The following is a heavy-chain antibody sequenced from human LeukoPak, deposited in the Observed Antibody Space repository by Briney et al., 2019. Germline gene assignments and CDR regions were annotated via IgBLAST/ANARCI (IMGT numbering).Heavy chain of an antibody. CDR1: GYTFTGYY. V-gene: IGHV1-2*02. CDR3: ARAQYSRGRGGASDI. D-gene: IGHD6-6*01. Sequence: ASVKVSCKASGYTFTGYYMHWVRQAPGQGLEWMGWINPNSGGTNYAQKFQGRVTMTRDTSISTAYMELSRLRSDDTAVYYCARAQYSRGRGGASDIWGQGTMVTVSS. CDR2: INPNSGGT. J-gene: IGHJ3*02.